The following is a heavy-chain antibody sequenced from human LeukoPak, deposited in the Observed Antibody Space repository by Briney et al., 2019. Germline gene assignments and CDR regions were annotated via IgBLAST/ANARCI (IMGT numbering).Heavy chain of an antibody. J-gene: IGHJ4*02. V-gene: IGHV3-23*01. Sequence: GGSLRLSCAASGFTFSSYAMSWVRQAPGKGLEWVSAISGSGGSTYYADSVKGRFTISRDNAKNSLYLQMNSLRAEDTAVYYCAGTGYDIIFDYWGQGTLVTVSS. CDR3: AGTGYDIIFDY. D-gene: IGHD3-9*01. CDR2: ISGSGGST. CDR1: GFTFSSYA.